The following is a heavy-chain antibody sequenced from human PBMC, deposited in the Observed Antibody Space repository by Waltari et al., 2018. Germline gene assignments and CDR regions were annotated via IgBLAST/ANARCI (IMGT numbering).Heavy chain of an antibody. CDR1: EFTFSAYT. J-gene: IGHJ2*01. CDR3: ARGDPFDTRPDLGWYIDL. Sequence: EAQLVESGGGLVKPGGSLRLSCAASEFTFSAYTMNWVRQTPGKGLGWVSSISSLADYIHYADSVQGRFIISRDNAKNSLFLQMSSLRAEDTAVYYCARGDPFDTRPDLGWYIDLWGRGTLVTVSS. CDR2: ISSLADYI. D-gene: IGHD5-18*01. V-gene: IGHV3-21*01.